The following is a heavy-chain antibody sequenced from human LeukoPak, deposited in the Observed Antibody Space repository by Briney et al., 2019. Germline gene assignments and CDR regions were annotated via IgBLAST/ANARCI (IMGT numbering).Heavy chain of an antibody. D-gene: IGHD7-27*01. J-gene: IGHJ4*02. CDR3: AKDREASWATDY. CDR2: MSYDGSNQ. CDR1: GFTFSTYG. Sequence: PGRSLRLSCAASGFTFSTYGMHWVRQAPGKGLEWVAFMSYDGSNQNHADSVKGRFAISRDNSKNTLYLQMNSLRAEDTAVYYCAKDREASWATDYWGQGTLVTVSS. V-gene: IGHV3-30*18.